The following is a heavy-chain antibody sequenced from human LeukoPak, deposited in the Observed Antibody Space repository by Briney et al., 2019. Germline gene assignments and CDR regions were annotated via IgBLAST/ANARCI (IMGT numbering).Heavy chain of an antibody. CDR1: GFTFDDYA. V-gene: IGHV3-43*02. Sequence: GGSLRLSCAASGFTFDDYAMHWVRQAPGKGLEWVSLISGDGGSTYYADSVKGRFTISRDNAKNSLYLQMNSLRAEDTAVYYCARPSGYCSGGSCFPFDYWGQGTLVTVSS. D-gene: IGHD2-15*01. CDR3: ARPSGYCSGGSCFPFDY. CDR2: ISGDGGST. J-gene: IGHJ4*02.